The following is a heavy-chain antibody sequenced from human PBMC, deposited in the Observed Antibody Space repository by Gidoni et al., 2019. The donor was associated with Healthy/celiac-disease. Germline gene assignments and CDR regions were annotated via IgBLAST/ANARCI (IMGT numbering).Heavy chain of an antibody. CDR2: ISYDGSNK. D-gene: IGHD3-22*01. V-gene: IGHV3-30*04. CDR3: ARDFYYYDSSGYHAEYFQH. J-gene: IGHJ1*01. CDR1: GFTFRSYA. Sequence: QVQLVESGGGVVQPGRSLRLSCAASGFTFRSYAMHWVRQAPGKGLEWVAVISYDGSNKYYADSVKGRFTISRDNSKNTLYLQMNSLRAEDTAVYYCARDFYYYDSSGYHAEYFQHWGQGTLVTVSS.